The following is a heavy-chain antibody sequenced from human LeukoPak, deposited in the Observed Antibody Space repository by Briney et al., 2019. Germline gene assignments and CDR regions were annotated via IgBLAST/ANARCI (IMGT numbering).Heavy chain of an antibody. V-gene: IGHV3-21*01. CDR3: ARDPWSVGVGAIPRGNFDY. Sequence: PGGSLRLSCAASGFTFSSYSMNWVRQAPGKGLEWVSSISSSSSYIYYADSVKGRFTISRDNAKNSLYLQMNSLRAEDTAVYYCARDPWSVGVGAIPRGNFDYWGQGTLVTVSS. D-gene: IGHD1-26*01. CDR2: ISSSSSYI. CDR1: GFTFSSYS. J-gene: IGHJ4*02.